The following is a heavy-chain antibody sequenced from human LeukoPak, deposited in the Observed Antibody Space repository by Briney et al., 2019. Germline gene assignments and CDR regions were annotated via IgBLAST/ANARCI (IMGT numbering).Heavy chain of an antibody. V-gene: IGHV1-8*01. Sequence: ASVKVSCKASGYTFTSYDINWVRQATGQGLEWMGWMNPNSGNTGYAQKFQGRVTMTRNTSISTAYMELSSLRAEDTALYHCARVPITMVRGDPYYYYGMDVWGQGTTVTVSS. CDR1: GYTFTSYD. CDR2: MNPNSGNT. J-gene: IGHJ6*02. CDR3: ARVPITMVRGDPYYYYGMDV. D-gene: IGHD3-10*01.